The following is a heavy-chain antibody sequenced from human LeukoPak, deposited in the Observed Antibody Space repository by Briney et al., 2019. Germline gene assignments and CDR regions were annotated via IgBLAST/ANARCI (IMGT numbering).Heavy chain of an antibody. D-gene: IGHD1-26*01. CDR1: GFAFSTYW. CDR3: ARHLIEGATNRYFDY. CDR2: IKQDGSEK. V-gene: IGHV3-7*01. Sequence: PGGSLRLSCAASGFAFSTYWMTWVRQAPGKGREWVANIKQDGSEKHYVDSVRGRFIISRDNAKNSLYLQLNGLRAEDTAVYYCARHLIEGATNRYFDYWGQGTLVTVSS. J-gene: IGHJ4*02.